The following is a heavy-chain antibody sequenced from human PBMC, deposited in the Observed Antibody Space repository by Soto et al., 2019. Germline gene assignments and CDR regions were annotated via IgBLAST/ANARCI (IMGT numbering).Heavy chain of an antibody. D-gene: IGHD3-22*01. CDR3: ARDYYDRVGPYYFDY. CDR2: IRSKFYSETT. V-gene: IGHV3-49*04. CDR1: GFTFGDCA. Sequence: GGSLRLSCTASGFTFGDCAVSCVRQAPGKGLEWVGFIRSKFYSETTEYAASVKGRFTISRDDSKSVAFLQMNSLKAEDTAVYYCARDYYDRVGPYYFDYWGQGTLVTVSS. J-gene: IGHJ4*02.